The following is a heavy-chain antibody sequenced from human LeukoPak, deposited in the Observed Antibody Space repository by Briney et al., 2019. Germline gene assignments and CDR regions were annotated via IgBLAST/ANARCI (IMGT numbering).Heavy chain of an antibody. V-gene: IGHV1-18*01. CDR2: ISAYNGNT. J-gene: IGHJ5*02. CDR3: ARGGVFCSSSTCPLNWLDP. CDR1: GYTFTNFG. D-gene: IGHD2-2*01. Sequence: ASVKVSCKASGYTFTNFGITWVRQAPGQGLEWMGCISAYNGNTKYAQRVQGGVTMTTDTSTSTAYMELRSLRSDDTAVYYCARGGVFCSSSTCPLNWLDPWRQGTLVTVSS.